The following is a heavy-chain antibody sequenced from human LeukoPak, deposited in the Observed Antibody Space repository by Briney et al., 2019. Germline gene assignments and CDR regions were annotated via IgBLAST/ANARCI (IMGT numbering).Heavy chain of an antibody. D-gene: IGHD2-2*01. CDR2: INHSGST. J-gene: IGHJ6*03. CDR1: GGSFSGYY. V-gene: IGHV4-34*01. CDR3: AREGNSYCSSTSCYSYYYYNYMDV. Sequence: SETLSLTCAVYGGSFSGYYWSWIRQPPGKGLEWIGEINHSGSTNYNPSLKSRVTISVDTSKNQFSLKLRSVTAADTAVYYCAREGNSYCSSTSCYSYYYYNYMDVWGKGTTVTISS.